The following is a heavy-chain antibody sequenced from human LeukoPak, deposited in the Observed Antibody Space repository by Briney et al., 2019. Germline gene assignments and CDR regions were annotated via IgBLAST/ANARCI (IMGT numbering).Heavy chain of an antibody. V-gene: IGHV4-61*02. CDR2: IYTSGST. D-gene: IGHD1-26*01. J-gene: IGHJ4*02. CDR1: GGSISSGSYY. CDR3: ARAYSGSPPWYFDY. Sequence: SSQTLSLTCTVSGGSISSGSYYWSWIRQPAGKGLEWIGRIYTSGSTNYNPSLKSRVTISVDTSKNQFSLKLSSVTAADTAVYYCARAYSGSPPWYFDYWGQGTLVTVSS.